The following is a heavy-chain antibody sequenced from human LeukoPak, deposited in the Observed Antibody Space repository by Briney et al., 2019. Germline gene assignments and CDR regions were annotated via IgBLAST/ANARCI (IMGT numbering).Heavy chain of an antibody. D-gene: IGHD3-9*01. J-gene: IGHJ5*02. CDR1: GFTFSSYS. CDR2: ISSSSYI. CDR3: ARGYDILTGYYMTGA. Sequence: GGSLRLSCAASGFTFSSYSMNWVRQAPGKGLEWVSSISSSSYIYYADSVKGRFTISRDNAKNSLYLQMNSLRAEDTAVYYCARGYDILTGYYMTGAWGQGTLVTVSS. V-gene: IGHV3-21*01.